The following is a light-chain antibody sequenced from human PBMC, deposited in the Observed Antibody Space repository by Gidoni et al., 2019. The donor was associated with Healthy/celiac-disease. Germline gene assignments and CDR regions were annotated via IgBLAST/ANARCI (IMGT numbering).Light chain of an antibody. V-gene: IGKV3-11*01. CDR3: QQRSNWLT. CDR1: QSVCSY. CDR2: DAS. Sequence: EIVLTQSPATLSLSPGERATLSCRASQSVCSYLAWYQQKPGQAPRLLIYDASNRATGIPARCSGSGSGTDFTLTISSLEPEDFAVYYCQQRSNWLTFGGGTKVEIK. J-gene: IGKJ4*01.